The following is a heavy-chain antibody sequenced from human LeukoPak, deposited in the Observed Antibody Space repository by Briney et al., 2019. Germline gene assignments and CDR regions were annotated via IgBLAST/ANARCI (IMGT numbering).Heavy chain of an antibody. CDR2: IYYSGST. Sequence: SETLSLTRTVSGGSISSGGYYWSWIRQHPGKGLEWIGYIYYSGSTYYNPSLKSRVTISVDTSKNQFSLKLSSVTAADTAAYYCARALNGPYYFDYWGQGTLVTVSS. J-gene: IGHJ4*02. D-gene: IGHD2-8*01. V-gene: IGHV4-31*03. CDR1: GGSISSGGYY. CDR3: ARALNGPYYFDY.